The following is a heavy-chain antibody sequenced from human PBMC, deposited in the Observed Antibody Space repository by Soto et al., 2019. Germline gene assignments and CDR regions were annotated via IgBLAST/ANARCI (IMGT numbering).Heavy chain of an antibody. CDR3: TTEAVAGPFDY. Sequence: GSLRLSFGASCFTFSNAWINWVLPSPLKGLEWVGLIKSKTDVGTTDYAAPVKGRFTISRDDSKNTLYLQMNSLKTEDTAVYYCTTEAVAGPFDYWGQGTLVTVSS. J-gene: IGHJ4*02. D-gene: IGHD6-19*01. CDR1: CFTFSNAW. V-gene: IGHV3-15*07. CDR2: IKSKTDVGTT.